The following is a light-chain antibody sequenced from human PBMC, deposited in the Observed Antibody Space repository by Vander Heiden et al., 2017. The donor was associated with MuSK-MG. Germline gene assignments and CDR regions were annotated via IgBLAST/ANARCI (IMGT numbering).Light chain of an antibody. CDR3: QKYDSATWT. Sequence: DIQTTQSPPSLSASVGDRVTITCRASQGISNYLAWYQQNPGKVPKLLIYDASTLQSGVPSRFRGSGSGTDFTLTISSLQPEDVATYYCQKYDSATWTFGQGTKVEIK. CDR2: DAS. V-gene: IGKV1-27*01. CDR1: QGISNY. J-gene: IGKJ1*01.